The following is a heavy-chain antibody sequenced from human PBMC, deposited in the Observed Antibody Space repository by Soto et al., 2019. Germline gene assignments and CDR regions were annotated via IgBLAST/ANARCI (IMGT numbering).Heavy chain of an antibody. CDR1: GGSISSGDYY. Sequence: SETLSLTCTVSGGSISSGDYYWSWIRQPPGKGLEWIGYIYYSGSTYYNPSLKSRVTISVDTSKNQFSLKVSSVTAADTAVYYCARDGCRGGSCYGALDIWGRGTMVTVSS. V-gene: IGHV4-30-4*01. D-gene: IGHD2-15*01. CDR2: IYYSGST. J-gene: IGHJ3*02. CDR3: ARDGCRGGSCYGALDI.